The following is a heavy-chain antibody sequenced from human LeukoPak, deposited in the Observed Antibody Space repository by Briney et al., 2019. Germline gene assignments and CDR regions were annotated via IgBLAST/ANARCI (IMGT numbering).Heavy chain of an antibody. CDR2: IDYSGAA. CDR1: GGSFTNKNYF. D-gene: IGHD2-21*01. J-gene: IGHJ3*01. CDR3: AREVNAETDSDAFDL. Sequence: PSETLPLTCTVSGGSFTNKNYFWSWVRQSPGKGLEWIGYIDYSGAAYYKSSLQSRTTLSIDISKNQFSLRMTSVSAADTAVYFCAREVNAETDSDAFDLWGRGTTVTVSP. V-gene: IGHV4-30-4*08.